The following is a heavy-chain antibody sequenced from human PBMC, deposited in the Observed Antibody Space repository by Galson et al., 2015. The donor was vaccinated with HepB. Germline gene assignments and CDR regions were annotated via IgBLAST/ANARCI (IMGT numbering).Heavy chain of an antibody. CDR3: ARDRRQYSSSFYGMDV. D-gene: IGHD6-13*01. CDR2: IKQDGSAK. J-gene: IGHJ6*02. CDR1: GFTFSSYW. Sequence: SLRLSCAASGFTFSSYWMSWVRQAPGKGLEWVANIKQDGSAKYYVDSVKGRFTISRDNAKNSLYLQMNSLRAEDTAVYYCARDRRQYSSSFYGMDVWGQGTTVTVSS. V-gene: IGHV3-7*03.